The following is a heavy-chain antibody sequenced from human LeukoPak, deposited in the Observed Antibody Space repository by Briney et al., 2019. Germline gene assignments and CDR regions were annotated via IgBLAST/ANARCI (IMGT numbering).Heavy chain of an antibody. CDR2: IYPNNGAT. D-gene: IGHD3-10*01. Sequence: AASVKVSCKASGYTFSGTGWYLYWLRQAPGQGLECMGWIYPNNGATGYAQKLQGRVAMTRDTSISTAYMELSRLRPDDTAVYYCARDGPAQMVDFDYWGQGTLVTVSS. CDR3: ARDGPAQMVDFDY. V-gene: IGHV1-2*02. J-gene: IGHJ4*02. CDR1: GYTFSGTGWY.